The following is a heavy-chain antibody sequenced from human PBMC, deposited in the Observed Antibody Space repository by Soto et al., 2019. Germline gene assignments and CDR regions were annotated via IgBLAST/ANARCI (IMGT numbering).Heavy chain of an antibody. Sequence: GGSLRLSCAASGFTFSSYGMHWVRQAPGKGLEWVAFIWYDGSNKYYADSVKGRFTISRDNSKNTLYLQMNSLRAEDTAVYYCAREGLTWIKLWSSPYYWGQGTLVTVSS. CDR3: AREGLTWIKLWSSPYY. CDR2: IWYDGSNK. D-gene: IGHD5-18*01. J-gene: IGHJ4*02. V-gene: IGHV3-33*01. CDR1: GFTFSSYG.